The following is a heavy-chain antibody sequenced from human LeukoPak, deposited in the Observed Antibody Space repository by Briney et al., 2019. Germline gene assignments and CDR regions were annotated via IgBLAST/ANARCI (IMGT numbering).Heavy chain of an antibody. V-gene: IGHV3-23*01. CDR1: GFTFSSYA. Sequence: PGGSLRLSCAASGFTFSSYAMSWVRQAPGKGLEWVSAISGSGGSTYYADSVKGRFTISRDNAKNSLYLQMNSLRAEDTAVYYCAREGGIAAAGTSVDYWGQGTLVTVSS. J-gene: IGHJ4*02. CDR2: ISGSGGST. D-gene: IGHD6-13*01. CDR3: AREGGIAAAGTSVDY.